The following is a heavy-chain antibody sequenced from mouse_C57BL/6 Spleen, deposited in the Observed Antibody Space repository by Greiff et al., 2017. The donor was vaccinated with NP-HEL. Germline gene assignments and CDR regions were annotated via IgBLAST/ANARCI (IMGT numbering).Heavy chain of an antibody. J-gene: IGHJ4*01. CDR2: INPNNGGT. Sequence: EVQLQQSGPELVKPGASVKISCKASGYTFTDYYMNWVKQSHGKSLEWIGDINPNNGGTSYNQKFKGKATLTVDKSSNTAYMELRSLTSEDSAVYYCARWSNYVLDYWGQGTSVTVSS. V-gene: IGHV1-26*01. D-gene: IGHD2-5*01. CDR3: ARWSNYVLDY. CDR1: GYTFTDYY.